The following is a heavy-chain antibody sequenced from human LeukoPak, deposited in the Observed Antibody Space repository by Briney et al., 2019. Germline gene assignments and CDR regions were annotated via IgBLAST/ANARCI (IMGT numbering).Heavy chain of an antibody. Sequence: GASVKVPCKASGYTFTNYYIHWVRQAPGQGLEWMGIINPSGSSTSYARKFQGRVTMTRDTSTSTVYMELSSLRSEDTAVYYCAGGTTNTKGAFDMWGQGTMVTVSS. CDR2: INPSGSST. CDR3: AGGTTNTKGAFDM. D-gene: IGHD2-8*01. CDR1: GYTFTNYY. J-gene: IGHJ3*02. V-gene: IGHV1-46*01.